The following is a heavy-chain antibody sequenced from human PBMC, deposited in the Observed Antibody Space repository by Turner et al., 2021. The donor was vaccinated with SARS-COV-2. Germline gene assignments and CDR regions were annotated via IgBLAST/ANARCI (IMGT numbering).Heavy chain of an antibody. V-gene: IGHV3-23*01. Sequence: EVQLLESGGGLVQPGGSLRLFCAASGFTFSSYGMSWVRQAPGKGLEWVSIISVGGDTTFYGDSVKGRFTISRDNSRNTLFLQMNSLRAEDTAVYYCAKGSGGSSWYYFDSWGQGTLVTVSS. J-gene: IGHJ4*02. CDR1: GFTFSSYG. CDR3: AKGSGGSSWYYFDS. CDR2: ISVGGDTT. D-gene: IGHD6-13*01.